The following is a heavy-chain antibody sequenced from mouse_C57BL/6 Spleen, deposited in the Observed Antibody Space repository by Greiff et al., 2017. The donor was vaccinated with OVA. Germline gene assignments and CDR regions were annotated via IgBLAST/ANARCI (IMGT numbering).Heavy chain of an antibody. D-gene: IGHD2-3*01. Sequence: VQLQQSGAELARPGASVKLSCKASGYTFTSYGISWVKQRTGQGLEWIGEIYPRSGNTYYNEKFKGKATLTADKSSSTAYMELRSLTSEDSAVDFCARSLYDGSPSWFAYWGQGTLVTVSA. CDR1: GYTFTSYG. V-gene: IGHV1-81*01. CDR2: IYPRSGNT. CDR3: ARSLYDGSPSWFAY. J-gene: IGHJ3*01.